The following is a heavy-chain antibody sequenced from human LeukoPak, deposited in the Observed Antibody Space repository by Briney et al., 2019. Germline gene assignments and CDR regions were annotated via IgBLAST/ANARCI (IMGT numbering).Heavy chain of an antibody. V-gene: IGHV4-4*07. CDR2: IYSTGRS. J-gene: IGHJ4*02. CDR3: ARDGPRSGYDLGHFDN. Sequence: SETLSLTCTASGGSISNYFWSWARQPAGKGLEWIGRIYSTGRSDYNPSLKSRITMSVDTSKNQFSLKLSSVTAADTAVYYCARDGPRSGYDLGHFDNLGQGTLVTASS. CDR1: GGSISNYF. D-gene: IGHD5-12*01.